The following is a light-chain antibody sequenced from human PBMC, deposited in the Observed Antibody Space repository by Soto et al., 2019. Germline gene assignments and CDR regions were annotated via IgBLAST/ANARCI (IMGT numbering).Light chain of an antibody. J-gene: IGKJ1*01. V-gene: IGKV3-20*01. CDR3: QQYGSSGT. Sequence: EIVLTQPPGTLSLSPGGRATLSCRASQSVSNNYLAWYQQKPGQAPSLLIYGASNRATGIPDRFSGSGSGTDFTLTISRLEPEDFAVYYCQQYGSSGTFGQGTKVDIK. CDR1: QSVSNNY. CDR2: GAS.